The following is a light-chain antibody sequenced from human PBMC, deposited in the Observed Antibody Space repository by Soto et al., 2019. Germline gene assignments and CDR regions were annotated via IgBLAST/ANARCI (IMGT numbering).Light chain of an antibody. V-gene: IGKV3-15*01. CDR2: GAS. CDR1: QSVSSN. J-gene: IGKJ4*02. CDR3: QQRSSWPLT. Sequence: EIVMTQSPATPSVSPGERATLSCRASQSVSSNLAWYQKKPGQAPRLLIYGASTRATGIPARFSGSGSGTEFTLTISSLQSEDFAVYFCQQRSSWPLTLGGGTKVDIK.